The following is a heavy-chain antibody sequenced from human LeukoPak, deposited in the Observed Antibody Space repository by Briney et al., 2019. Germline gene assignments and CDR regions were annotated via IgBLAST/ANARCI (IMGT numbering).Heavy chain of an antibody. CDR3: ARVDYSGDY. Sequence: GGSLRLSCAASGFTFSSYEMNWVRQAPGKGLEWVSYISSSGSTIYYADSVKCRFTISRDNAKNSLYLQMNSLRAEDTAVYYCARVDYSGDYWGQGTLVTVSS. J-gene: IGHJ4*02. CDR1: GFTFSSYE. CDR2: ISSSGSTI. V-gene: IGHV3-48*03. D-gene: IGHD2-2*03.